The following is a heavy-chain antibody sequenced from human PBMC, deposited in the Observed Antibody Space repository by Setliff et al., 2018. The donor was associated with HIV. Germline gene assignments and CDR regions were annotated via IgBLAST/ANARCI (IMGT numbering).Heavy chain of an antibody. CDR1: GYTFTGYY. J-gene: IGHJ5*02. CDR3: ARDGDYGEYGA. CDR2: ITPNSGGT. D-gene: IGHD4-17*01. V-gene: IGHV1-2*02. Sequence: ASVKVSCKASGYTFTGYYMHWVRQAPGQGLEWVGWITPNSGGTDYAQKFQGRVTMTRDTSISTAYMELSRLRSDDTAVDYCARDGDYGEYGAWGQGTLVTVSS.